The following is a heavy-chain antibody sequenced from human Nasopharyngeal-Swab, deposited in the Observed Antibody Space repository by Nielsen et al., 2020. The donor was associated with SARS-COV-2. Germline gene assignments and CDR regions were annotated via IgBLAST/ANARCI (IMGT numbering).Heavy chain of an antibody. CDR3: ARDTMIVGATTDAFDI. CDR2: IYSAGQT. D-gene: IGHD1-26*01. J-gene: IGHJ3*02. Sequence: GGSLRLSCAASGFTVSGNFMTWVRQAPGKGLEWVSVIYSAGQTNYADSVKGRFTISRDNSKNTLYLQMNSLRAEDTAVYYCARDTMIVGATTDAFDIWGQGTMVTVSS. V-gene: IGHV3-53*01. CDR1: GFTVSGNF.